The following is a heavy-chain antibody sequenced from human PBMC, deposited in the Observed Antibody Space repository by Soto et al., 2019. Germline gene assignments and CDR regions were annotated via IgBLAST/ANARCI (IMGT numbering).Heavy chain of an antibody. Sequence: QVQVGQSGAEVKKPGSSVKVSCKASGGTFSDSVVGFGWVRLAPGHGFQWIGGIIPMSSVVNHGQGFQGRVTITADSATGTADMELSSLRSDETTIYYCATTFCGEGSFSTYYLDQWGQGPLVTVTS. CDR2: IIPMSSVV. V-gene: IGHV1-69*12. CDR3: ATTFCGEGSFSTYYLDQ. CDR1: GGTFSDSVVG. D-gene: IGHD2-21*01. J-gene: IGHJ4*02.